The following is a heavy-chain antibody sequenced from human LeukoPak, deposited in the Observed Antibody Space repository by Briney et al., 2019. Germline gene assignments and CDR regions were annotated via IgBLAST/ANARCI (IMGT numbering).Heavy chain of an antibody. CDR2: ISSSSSYI. CDR1: GFTFSSYS. Sequence: GGSLRLSCAASGFTFSSYSMNWVRQAPGKGLEWVSSISSSSSYIYYADSVKGRFTISRDNAKNSLYLQMNSLRAEDTAVYYCARDGYYDILTGYYRGVDYWGRGTLVTVSS. CDR3: ARDGYYDILTGYYRGVDY. V-gene: IGHV3-21*01. D-gene: IGHD3-9*01. J-gene: IGHJ4*02.